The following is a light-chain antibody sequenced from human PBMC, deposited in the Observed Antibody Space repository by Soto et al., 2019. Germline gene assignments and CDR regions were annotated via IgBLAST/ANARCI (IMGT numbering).Light chain of an antibody. Sequence: DIPMTQSPSTLSASVGDRVTITCRASQNIITWLAWYQQKPGKAPNLLIYQASSLESGVPSRFSGSGSGTEFTLTISSLQPDDFATYYCQQYNSYSRTFGQGTKVEIK. CDR3: QQYNSYSRT. J-gene: IGKJ1*01. V-gene: IGKV1-5*03. CDR1: QNIITW. CDR2: QAS.